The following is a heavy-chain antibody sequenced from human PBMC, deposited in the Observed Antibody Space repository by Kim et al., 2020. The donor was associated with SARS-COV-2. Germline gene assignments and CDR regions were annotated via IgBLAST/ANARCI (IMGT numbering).Heavy chain of an antibody. CDR1: GGSFSGYY. Sequence: SETLSLTCAVYGGSFSGYYWSWIRQPPGKGLEWIGEINHSGSTNYNPSLKSRVTISVDTSKNQFSLKLSSVTAADTAVYYCARGETYYYDSSIWGQGTMVTVSS. V-gene: IGHV4-34*01. J-gene: IGHJ3*02. CDR2: INHSGST. CDR3: ARGETYYYDSSI. D-gene: IGHD3-22*01.